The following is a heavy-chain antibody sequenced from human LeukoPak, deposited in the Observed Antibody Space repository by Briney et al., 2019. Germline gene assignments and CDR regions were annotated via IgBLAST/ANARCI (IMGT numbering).Heavy chain of an antibody. D-gene: IGHD4-11*01. Sequence: SETLSLTCTVSGGSISSGGYYWSWIRQHPGKGLEWIGYIYYSGSTYYNPSLKSRVAISVDTSKNRFSLTLSSVTAADTAVYYCARVGYNNYFIDYWGQGTLVTVSS. CDR2: IYYSGST. CDR3: ARVGYNNYFIDY. V-gene: IGHV4-31*03. J-gene: IGHJ4*02. CDR1: GGSISSGGYY.